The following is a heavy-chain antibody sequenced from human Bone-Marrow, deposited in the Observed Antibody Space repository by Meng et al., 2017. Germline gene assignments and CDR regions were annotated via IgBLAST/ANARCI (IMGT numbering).Heavy chain of an antibody. Sequence: GGSLRLSCAASGFTFSSYSMNWVRQAPGKGLEWVSSISSSSSYIHYADSVKGRFTISRDNAKNSLYLQMNSLGAEDTDMYCCARVLVGLLVRYDAFDIWGQGTMVTVSS. V-gene: IGHV3-21*01. CDR3: ARVLVGLLVRYDAFDI. J-gene: IGHJ3*02. CDR2: ISSSSSYI. D-gene: IGHD3-9*01. CDR1: GFTFSSYS.